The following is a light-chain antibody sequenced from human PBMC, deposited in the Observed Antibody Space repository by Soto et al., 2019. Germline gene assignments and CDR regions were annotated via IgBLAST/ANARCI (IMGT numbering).Light chain of an antibody. Sequence: QSTLTHPTSSSGSPGQSVTISCTGTSGDVGGHDWVSWYRVRPGEAPKLIIYEVNQRPSGVPDRFSGSKTGNTASLTVSGLQVEDEADYFCCSYAGIKAVFGTGTKVTVL. CDR3: CSYAGIKAV. J-gene: IGLJ1*01. V-gene: IGLV2-8*01. CDR2: EVN. CDR1: SGDVGGHDW.